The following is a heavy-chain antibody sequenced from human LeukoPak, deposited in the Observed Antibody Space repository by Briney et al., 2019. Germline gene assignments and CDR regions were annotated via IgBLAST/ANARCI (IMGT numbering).Heavy chain of an antibody. CDR2: IIPIFGTA. D-gene: IGHD1-7*01. CDR3: ASGQLELRGYYYYYYYGMDV. J-gene: IGHJ6*02. Sequence: SVKVSCKASGGTFSSYAISWVRQAPGQGLEWMGGIIPIFGTANYAQRFQGRVTITADESTSTAYMELSSLRSEDTAVYYCASGQLELRGYYYYYYYGMDVWGQGTTVTVSS. V-gene: IGHV1-69*13. CDR1: GGTFSSYA.